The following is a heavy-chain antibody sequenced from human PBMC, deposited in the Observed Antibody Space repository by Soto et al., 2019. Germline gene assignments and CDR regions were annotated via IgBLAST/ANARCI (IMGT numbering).Heavy chain of an antibody. CDR2: IYYYGNT. Sequence: QVQLQESGPGLVKPSQTLSLTCTVSGGSISSGNYYWTWIRHHPGKGLEWIGYIYYYGNTYSNPSLKSRVTISADMSNNQFSLKLSSVTAADTAVYYCARGLYDFLSGYDPRGWFDPWGQGTLVTVSS. CDR3: ARGLYDFLSGYDPRGWFDP. J-gene: IGHJ5*02. CDR1: GGSISSGNYY. D-gene: IGHD3-3*01. V-gene: IGHV4-31*03.